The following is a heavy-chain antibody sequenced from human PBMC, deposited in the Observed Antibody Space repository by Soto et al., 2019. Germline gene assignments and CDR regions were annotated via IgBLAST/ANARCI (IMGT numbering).Heavy chain of an antibody. CDR2: IRAHNGET. CDR1: AYTSTLYG. CDR3: ATALGTSGWFDY. D-gene: IGHD6-19*01. J-gene: IGHJ4*02. Sequence: QVHLVQSGAEVKRPGASVKVSCKASAYTSTLYGITWVRQAPGQGLEWMGWIRAHNGETKVARKFQDRVTMTTDPSSSTVFMDLRTLTSDDTAVYYCATALGTSGWFDYWGQGTLVTVPS. V-gene: IGHV1-18*01.